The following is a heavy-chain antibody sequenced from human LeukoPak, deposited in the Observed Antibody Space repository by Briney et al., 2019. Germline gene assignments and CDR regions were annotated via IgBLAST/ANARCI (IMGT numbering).Heavy chain of an antibody. Sequence: PGGSLRLSCAASGFTFSSYEMNWVRQAAGKGLEWVSYISSSGSTIYYADSVKGRFTISRDNAKNSLYLQMNSLRAEDTAVYYCARDSAADAFDIWGQGTMVTVSS. D-gene: IGHD2-15*01. CDR3: ARDSAADAFDI. CDR1: GFTFSSYE. CDR2: ISSSGSTI. V-gene: IGHV3-48*03. J-gene: IGHJ3*02.